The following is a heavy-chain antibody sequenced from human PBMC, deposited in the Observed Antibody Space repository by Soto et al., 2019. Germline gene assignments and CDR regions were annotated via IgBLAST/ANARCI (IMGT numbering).Heavy chain of an antibody. CDR3: ERSVELRMGYYYYGMDV. V-gene: IGHV1-69*12. Sequence: QVQLVQSGAEVKKPGSSVKVSCKASGGTFSSYAISWVRQAHGQGLEWMGGIIPIFGTANYAQKFQGRVTITADESTSTAYMELGSLRSEATAVYYCERSVELRMGYYYYGMDVWGQGTTVTVSS. CDR1: GGTFSSYA. CDR2: IIPIFGTA. J-gene: IGHJ6*02. D-gene: IGHD1-7*01.